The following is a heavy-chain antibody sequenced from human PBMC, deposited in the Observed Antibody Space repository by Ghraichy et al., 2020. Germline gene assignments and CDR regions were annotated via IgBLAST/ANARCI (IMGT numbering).Heavy chain of an antibody. J-gene: IGHJ4*02. V-gene: IGHV4-34*01. CDR1: GGSFSGYY. CDR2: INRSGST. D-gene: IGHD1-26*01. Sequence: SQTLSLTCAVYGGSFSGYYWSWIRQPPGKGLEWIGEINRSGSTNYNPSLKSRVTISVDTSKNQFSLKLSSVTAADTAVYYCARGPLRELNYFDYWGQGTLVTVSS. CDR3: ARGPLRELNYFDY.